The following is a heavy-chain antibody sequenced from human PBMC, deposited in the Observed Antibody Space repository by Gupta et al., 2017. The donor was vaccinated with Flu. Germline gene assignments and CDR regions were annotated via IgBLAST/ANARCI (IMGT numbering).Heavy chain of an antibody. D-gene: IGHD6-19*01. CDR1: GFTFSTSG. Sequence: EVQLVESGGGLVKPGGSLRLSCAASGFTFSTSGMNWVRQAPGKGLEWVSSISSSSSYRYYADSVKGRFTISRHNAKNSLYLQMNSLRAEDTAVYYCARAWDVTVAGTFDYWGQGTLVTVSS. CDR2: ISSSSSYR. V-gene: IGHV3-21*01. CDR3: ARAWDVTVAGTFDY. J-gene: IGHJ4*02.